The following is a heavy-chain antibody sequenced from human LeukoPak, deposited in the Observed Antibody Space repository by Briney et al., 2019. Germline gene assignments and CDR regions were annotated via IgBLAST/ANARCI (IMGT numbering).Heavy chain of an antibody. D-gene: IGHD2-21*02. Sequence: KTSETLSLTCAVYGGSFSGYYWSWIRQPPGKGLEWIGEINHSGSTNYNPSLKSRVTISVDTSKNQFSLKLSSVTAADTAVYYCARVVTAIPWGQGTLVTVSS. CDR3: ARVVTAIP. CDR2: INHSGST. CDR1: GGSFSGYY. J-gene: IGHJ5*02. V-gene: IGHV4-34*01.